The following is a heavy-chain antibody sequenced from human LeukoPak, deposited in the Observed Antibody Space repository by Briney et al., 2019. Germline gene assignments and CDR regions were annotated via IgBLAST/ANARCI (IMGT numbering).Heavy chain of an antibody. Sequence: GGSLRLSCAASGFTFSSYAMSWVRQAPGKGLEWVSAISNSGGSTYYADSVKGRFTISRDNSKNTLYVQMNSLRAEDTAAYYCAKGGGQQLATRYFDYWGQGTLVTVSS. CDR3: AKGGGQQLATRYFDY. D-gene: IGHD6-13*01. J-gene: IGHJ4*02. CDR1: GFTFSSYA. CDR2: ISNSGGST. V-gene: IGHV3-23*01.